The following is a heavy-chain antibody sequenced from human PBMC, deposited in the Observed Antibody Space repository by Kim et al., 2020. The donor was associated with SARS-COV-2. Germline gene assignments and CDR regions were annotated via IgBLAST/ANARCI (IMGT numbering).Heavy chain of an antibody. CDR1: GFTFSDYY. CDR3: ARPDHYYDSSGQARDY. J-gene: IGHJ4*02. D-gene: IGHD3-22*01. V-gene: IGHV3-11*04. Sequence: GGSLRLSCAASGFTFSDYYMSWIRQAPGKGLEWVSYISSSGSSIYYADSVKGRFTISRDNAKNSLYLQMNSLRAEDTGVYYCARPDHYYDSSGQARDYWGQGTLVTVSS. CDR2: ISSSGSSI.